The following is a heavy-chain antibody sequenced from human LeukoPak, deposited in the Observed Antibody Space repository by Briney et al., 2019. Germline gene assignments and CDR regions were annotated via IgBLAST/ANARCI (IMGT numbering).Heavy chain of an antibody. CDR1: GFTFSSYE. CDR2: ILNSGTTT. Sequence: GGSLRLSCAASGFTFSSYEMNWVRQAPGKGLEWVSYILNSGTTTYYADSVKGRFTISRDNAKNSLYLQMNSLRAEDTGVYYCARDPPDYWGQGILVTVAS. CDR3: ARDPPDY. J-gene: IGHJ4*02. V-gene: IGHV3-48*03.